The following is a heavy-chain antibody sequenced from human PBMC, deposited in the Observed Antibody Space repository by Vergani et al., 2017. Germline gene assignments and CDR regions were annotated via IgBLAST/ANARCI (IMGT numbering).Heavy chain of an antibody. J-gene: IGHJ1*01. D-gene: IGHD1-26*01. Sequence: QVQLVESGGGVVQPGRSLRLSCAASGFTFSSYAMHWVRQAPGKGLEWVAVISYDGSNKYYADSVKGRFTISRDNSKNTLYLQMNSLRAEDTAVYYCAKDVPSGRGGSYPYFQHWGQGTLVTVSS. CDR1: GFTFSSYA. CDR2: ISYDGSNK. V-gene: IGHV3-30*07. CDR3: AKDVPSGRGGSYPYFQH.